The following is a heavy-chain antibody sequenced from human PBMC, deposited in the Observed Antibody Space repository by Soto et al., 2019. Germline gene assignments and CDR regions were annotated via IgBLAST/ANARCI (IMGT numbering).Heavy chain of an antibody. V-gene: IGHV3-53*01. J-gene: IGHJ4*02. CDR1: GLTVSSNY. CDR2: IYSGGST. D-gene: IGHD3-22*01. CDR3: AKIESRFFYDSTGYYPFDY. Sequence: GGSLRLSCAASGLTVSSNYMSWVRQAPGKGLEWVSVIYSGGSTYYADSVMGRFTISRDNSKNTVYLQMNSLRAEDTAVYYCAKIESRFFYDSTGYYPFDYWGQGTLVTVSS.